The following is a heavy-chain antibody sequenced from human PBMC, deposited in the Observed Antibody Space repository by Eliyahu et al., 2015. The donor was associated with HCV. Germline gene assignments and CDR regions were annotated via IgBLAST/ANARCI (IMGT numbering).Heavy chain of an antibody. D-gene: IGHD6-19*01. CDR1: GXSXSTSNYN. CDR3: ARHLQWLAGYYFDY. V-gene: IGHV4-39*01. CDR2: VYYIGTT. J-gene: IGHJ4*02. Sequence: LQLQESGPGLVKPSETLSLTCTXSGXSXSTSNYNWGWIRQPPGKGLXWIGSVYYIGTTXYNPSLKSRVTISVDTSKNQFSLKLSSVTAADTAVYYCARHLQWLAGYYFDYWGQGTLVTVSS.